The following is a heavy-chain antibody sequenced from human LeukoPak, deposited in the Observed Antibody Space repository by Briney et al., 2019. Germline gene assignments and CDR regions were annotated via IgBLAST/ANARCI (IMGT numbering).Heavy chain of an antibody. CDR2: ISSSGSTI. D-gene: IGHD3-10*01. CDR3: ARDGLLIGSGSYSDY. J-gene: IGHJ4*02. CDR1: GFPFSEYY. V-gene: IGHV3-11*01. Sequence: PRGTMRHSCAAYGFPFSEYYMSWFRQAQGKEMEWVSYISSSGSTISYADSVKGRFTISRDNAKNSLYLQMNSLRAEDTAVYYCARDGLLIGSGSYSDYWGQGTLVTVSS.